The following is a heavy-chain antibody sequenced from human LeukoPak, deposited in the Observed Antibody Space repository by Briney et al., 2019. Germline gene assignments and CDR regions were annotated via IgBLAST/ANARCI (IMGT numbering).Heavy chain of an antibody. Sequence: PGGSLRLSCAASGLSVSNNYMNWVRQAPGKGLEWVSVLYSGGSAYYADSVKGRFTISRDNSKNTLYLQMNSLRAEDTAVYYCARGSRGYPPDYWGQGTLVTVSS. CDR1: GLSVSNNY. CDR3: ARGSRGYPPDY. D-gene: IGHD1-1*01. V-gene: IGHV3-53*01. J-gene: IGHJ4*02. CDR2: LYSGGSA.